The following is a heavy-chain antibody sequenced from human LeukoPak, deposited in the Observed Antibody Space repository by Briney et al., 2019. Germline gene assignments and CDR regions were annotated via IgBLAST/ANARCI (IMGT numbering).Heavy chain of an antibody. D-gene: IGHD4-17*01. J-gene: IGHJ5*02. V-gene: IGHV3-9*01. CDR3: AKDRSGYGDYANWFDP. CDR2: ISWNRGSI. CDR1: GFTFDDYA. Sequence: GGSLRLSCAASGFTFDDYAMHWVRQAPGKGLEWVSGISWNRGSIDYADSVKGRFTISRDNAKNSLYLQMNSLRAEDTALYYCAKDRSGYGDYANWFDPWGQGTLVTDSS.